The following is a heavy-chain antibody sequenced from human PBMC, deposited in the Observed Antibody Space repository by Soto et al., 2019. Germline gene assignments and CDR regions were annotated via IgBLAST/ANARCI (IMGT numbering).Heavy chain of an antibody. CDR3: ARKLGYCSGGSCYSGTPWFDP. Sequence: PSETLSLTCAVSGGSISSYYWSWIRQPPGKGLEWIGYIYYSGSTNYNPSLKSRVTISVDTSKNQFSLKLSSVTAADTAVYYCARKLGYCSGGSCYSGTPWFDPWGQGTLVTVSS. D-gene: IGHD2-15*01. J-gene: IGHJ5*02. V-gene: IGHV4-59*01. CDR1: GGSISSYY. CDR2: IYYSGST.